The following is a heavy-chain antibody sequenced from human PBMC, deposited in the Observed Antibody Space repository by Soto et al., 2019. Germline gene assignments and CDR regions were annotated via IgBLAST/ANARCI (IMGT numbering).Heavy chain of an antibody. CDR2: INHSGST. Sequence: QVQLQQWGAGLLKPSETLSLTCAVYGGSFSGYYWSWIRQPPGKGLEWIGEINHSGSTNYNPSLKSRDTISVDTSKNQFSLKLSSVTAADTAVYYCARESISAAAGYWGQGTLVTVSS. CDR3: ARESISAAAGY. V-gene: IGHV4-34*01. D-gene: IGHD6-13*01. J-gene: IGHJ4*02. CDR1: GGSFSGYY.